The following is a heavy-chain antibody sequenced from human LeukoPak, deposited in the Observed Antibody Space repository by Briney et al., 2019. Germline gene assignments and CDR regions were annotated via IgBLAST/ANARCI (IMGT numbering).Heavy chain of an antibody. CDR3: AKASMVRGVNSFDY. CDR2: ISGSGDST. CDR1: GFTFSIYA. Sequence: GGSLRLSCAASGFTFSIYAMNWVRQAPGKGLEWVSGISGSGDSTYFADPVKGRFTISRDNSKNTLYLQINSLRAEDTALYYCAKASMVRGVNSFDYWGQGTLVTVSS. J-gene: IGHJ4*02. V-gene: IGHV3-23*01. D-gene: IGHD3-10*01.